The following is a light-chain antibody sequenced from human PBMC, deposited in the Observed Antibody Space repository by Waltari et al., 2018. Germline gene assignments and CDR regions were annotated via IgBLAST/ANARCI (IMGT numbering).Light chain of an antibody. V-gene: IGLV2-14*03. J-gene: IGLJ2*01. CDR3: SSYMDTTTLEL. CDR2: DVT. Sequence: QSALTQPASVSGSPGQSITISFTGTSSDVGGYNYVSRYQQHPGKAPKLFIYDVTNRPAGVSNRFSGSKSGNTASLTISGLQAEDEADYYCSSYMDTTTLELFGGGTSLTVL. CDR1: SSDVGGYNY.